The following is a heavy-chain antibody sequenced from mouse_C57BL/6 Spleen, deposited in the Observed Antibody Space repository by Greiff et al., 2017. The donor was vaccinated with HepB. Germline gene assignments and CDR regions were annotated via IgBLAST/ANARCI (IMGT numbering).Heavy chain of an antibody. CDR1: GFTFSDYY. J-gene: IGHJ2*01. V-gene: IGHV5-16*01. D-gene: IGHD2-10*01. Sequence: EVQLKESEGGLVQPGSSMKLSCTASGFTFSDYYMAWVRQVPEKGLEWVANINYDGSSTYYLDSLKSRFIISRDNAKNILYLQMSSLKSEDTATYYCARAPTGYYFDYWGQGTTLTVSS. CDR2: INYDGSST. CDR3: ARAPTGYYFDY.